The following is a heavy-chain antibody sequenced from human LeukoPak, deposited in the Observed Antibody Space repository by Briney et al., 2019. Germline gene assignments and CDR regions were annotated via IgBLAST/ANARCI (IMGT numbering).Heavy chain of an antibody. CDR2: ISSSGSTI. Sequence: PGGSLRLSCAASGFTFSSYEMNWARQAPGKGLEWVSYISSSGSTIYYADSVKGRFTISRDNAKNSLYLQMNSLRAEDTAVYYCARDQDYGDSVDYWGQGTLVTVSS. J-gene: IGHJ4*02. V-gene: IGHV3-48*03. D-gene: IGHD4-17*01. CDR3: ARDQDYGDSVDY. CDR1: GFTFSSYE.